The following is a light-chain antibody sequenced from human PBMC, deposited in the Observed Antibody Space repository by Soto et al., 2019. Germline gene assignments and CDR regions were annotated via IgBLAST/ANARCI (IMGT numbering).Light chain of an antibody. J-gene: IGKJ2*01. CDR3: HQSYSPPQT. CDR1: QSISSY. CDR2: AAS. Sequence: GDRVTLTCRASQSISSYLNWYQQKPGKAPKLLIYAASSLHRGVPSRFSGSGSGTDFTLTIISLQPEDFSTYYCHQSYSPPQTFGQGTKLEI. V-gene: IGKV1-39*01.